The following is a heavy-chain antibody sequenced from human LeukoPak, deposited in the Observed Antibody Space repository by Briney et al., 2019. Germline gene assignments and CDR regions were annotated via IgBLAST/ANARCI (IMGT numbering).Heavy chain of an antibody. Sequence: ASVKVSCKASGGTFSSYAISWVRQAPGQGLEWMGGIIPIFGTANYAQKFQGRVTITADESTSTAYMELSSLRSEDTAVYYCARGPYLGENVVDWYFDLWGRGTLVTVSS. CDR3: ARGPYLGENVVDWYFDL. J-gene: IGHJ2*01. CDR1: GGTFSSYA. V-gene: IGHV1-69*13. CDR2: IIPIFGTA. D-gene: IGHD3-16*01.